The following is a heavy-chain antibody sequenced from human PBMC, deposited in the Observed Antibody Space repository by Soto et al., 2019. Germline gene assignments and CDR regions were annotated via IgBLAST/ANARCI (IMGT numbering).Heavy chain of an antibody. CDR2: VSAYNGNT. Sequence: QVLLVQSGAEVKKPGASVKVSCKTSGYTFSDYGISWVRQAPGQGLQWMGWVSAYNGNTNYAQNLQGRVTMSTDTSTSTAYMELKSLRSDDTAVYYCARDDHGCYHALTGTYVRSDYYYYYGMDVWGQGTTVTVSS. D-gene: IGHD3-9*01. CDR1: GYTFSDYG. V-gene: IGHV1-18*01. J-gene: IGHJ6*02. CDR3: ARDDHGCYHALTGTYVRSDYYYYYGMDV.